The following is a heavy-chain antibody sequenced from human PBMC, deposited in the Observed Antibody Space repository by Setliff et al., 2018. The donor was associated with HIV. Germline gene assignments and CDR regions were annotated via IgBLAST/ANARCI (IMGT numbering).Heavy chain of an antibody. CDR2: ISAENGNT. V-gene: IGHV1-18*01. D-gene: IGHD6-19*01. CDR3: ARDRSPTVAGTFGY. J-gene: IGHJ4*02. CDR1: GYSFSSYG. Sequence: ASVKVSCKAYGYSFSSYGLNWVRQAPGQGLEWLGWISAENGNTNYAQKFQGRVIMTIDTSTSTAYMELKSLRSDDTAVYFCARDRSPTVAGTFGYWGQGTLVTVSS.